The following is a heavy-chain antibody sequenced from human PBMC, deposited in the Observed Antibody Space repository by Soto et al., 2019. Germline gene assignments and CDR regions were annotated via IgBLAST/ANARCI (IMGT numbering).Heavy chain of an antibody. CDR3: ARHKAAGTRYYCYYMDV. CDR2: IYYSGST. V-gene: IGHV4-39*01. D-gene: IGHD6-13*01. CDR1: GGSISSSSYY. Sequence: SETLSLTCTVSGGSISSSSYYWGWIRQPPGKGLEWIGSIYYSGSTYYNPSLKSRVTISVDTSKNQFSLKLSSVTAADTAVYYCARHKAAGTRYYCYYMDVWGKGTTVTVSS. J-gene: IGHJ6*03.